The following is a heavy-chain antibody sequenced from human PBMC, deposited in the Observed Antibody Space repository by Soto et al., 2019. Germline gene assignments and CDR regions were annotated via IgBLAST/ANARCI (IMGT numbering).Heavy chain of an antibody. CDR3: TRLWGSSWLYFDY. V-gene: IGHV5-51*01. D-gene: IGHD6-13*01. J-gene: IGHJ4*02. CDR1: GSIYTNYW. Sequence: CKGSGSIYTNYWIFCVRQMPGKGLEWMGIVYPGDSETRYSPSFQGQVTISADKSITTAYLQWTSLKASDTAMYYCTRLWGSSWLYFDYWGQGTLVNVS. CDR2: VYPGDSET.